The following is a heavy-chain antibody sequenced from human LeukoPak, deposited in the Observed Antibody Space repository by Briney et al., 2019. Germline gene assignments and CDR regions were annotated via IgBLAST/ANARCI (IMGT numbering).Heavy chain of an antibody. CDR2: ISSSGSTI. CDR1: GFTFSDYY. V-gene: IGHV3-11*01. CDR3: AKRRGLELLYYYYMDV. Sequence: GGSLRLSCAASGFTFSDYYMSWIRQAPGKGLEWVSYISSSGSTIYYADSVKGRFTISRDNSKNTLFLQMNSLRAEDTAVYYCAKRRGLELLYYYYMDVWGKGTTVTVSS. J-gene: IGHJ6*03. D-gene: IGHD1-7*01.